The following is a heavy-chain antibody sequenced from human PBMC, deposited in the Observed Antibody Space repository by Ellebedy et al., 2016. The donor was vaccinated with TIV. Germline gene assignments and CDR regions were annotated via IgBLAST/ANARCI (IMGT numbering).Heavy chain of an antibody. V-gene: IGHV4-39*07. D-gene: IGHD1-26*01. CDR1: GGSISSSSYY. J-gene: IGHJ6*02. CDR3: ARAEWELLGGVYYYYGMDV. Sequence: SETLSLTXTVSGGSISSSSYYWGWIRQPPGKGLEWIGSIYYSGSTYYNPSLKSRVTISVDTSKNQFSLKLSSVTAADTAVYYWARAEWELLGGVYYYYGMDVWGQGTTVTVSS. CDR2: IYYSGST.